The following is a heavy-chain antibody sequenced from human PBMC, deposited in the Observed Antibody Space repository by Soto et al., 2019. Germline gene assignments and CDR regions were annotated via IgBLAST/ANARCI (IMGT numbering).Heavy chain of an antibody. CDR2: VHDSWGS. CDR3: ARQGFGALHGLVDV. V-gene: IGHV4-59*08. CDR1: GGSISNYY. D-gene: IGHD3-10*01. Sequence: QVPLQESGPGLVKPSETLSLSCTVSGGSISNYYWSWFRQTPGKGLEWIGYVHDSWGSNYNPSLKSRAAISPNTSKSQFSLKLTAVTATDTAVYYCARQGFGALHGLVDVGGQGTTFTVSS. J-gene: IGHJ6*02.